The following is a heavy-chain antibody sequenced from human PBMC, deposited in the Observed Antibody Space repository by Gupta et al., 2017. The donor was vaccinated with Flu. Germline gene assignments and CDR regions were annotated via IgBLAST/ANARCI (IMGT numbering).Heavy chain of an antibody. CDR3: ARRGTSHWSFDL. CDR2: IYPADSDT. V-gene: IGHV5-51*01. CDR1: FTSYW. D-gene: IGHD1-7*01. Sequence: FTSYWIGWVRQRPGKGLEWMGIIYPADSDTRYSPSFQGQVTVSADKSISTAYLQWSSLRASDTAMYYCARRGTSHWSFDLWGRGTLVTVSS. J-gene: IGHJ2*01.